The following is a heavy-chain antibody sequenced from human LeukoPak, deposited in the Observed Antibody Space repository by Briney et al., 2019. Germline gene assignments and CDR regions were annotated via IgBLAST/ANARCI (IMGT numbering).Heavy chain of an antibody. CDR1: GGSISSSSYY. V-gene: IGHV4-61*01. CDR2: IYYSGST. J-gene: IGHJ4*02. CDR3: ARDRADYDSSGYYYFDY. Sequence: PSETLSLTCTVSGGSISSSSYYWSWIRQPPGKGLEWIGYIYYSGSTNYNPSLKSRVTISVDTSKNQFSLKLSSVTAADTAVYYCARDRADYDSSGYYYFDYWGQGTLVTVSS. D-gene: IGHD3-22*01.